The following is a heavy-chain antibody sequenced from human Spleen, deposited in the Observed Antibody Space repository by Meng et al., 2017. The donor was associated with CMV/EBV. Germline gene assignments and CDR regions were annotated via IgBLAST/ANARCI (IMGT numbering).Heavy chain of an antibody. D-gene: IGHD3-22*01. CDR3: AREGSYYYDSSGLDY. J-gene: IGHJ4*02. Sequence: QGQRQDAGPGLGKPSQTLSLTCTVSGGSISSGDYYWSWIRQPPGKGLEWIGYIYYSGSTYYNPSLKSRVTISVDTSKNQFSLKLSSVTAADTAVYYCAREGSYYYDSSGLDYWGQGTLVTVSS. CDR1: GGSISSGDYY. V-gene: IGHV4-30-4*08. CDR2: IYYSGST.